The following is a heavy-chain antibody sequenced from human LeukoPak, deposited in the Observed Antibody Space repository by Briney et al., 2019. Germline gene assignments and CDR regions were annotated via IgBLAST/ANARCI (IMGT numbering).Heavy chain of an antibody. J-gene: IGHJ3*02. CDR2: KWYDGSNK. Sequence: GGSLRLSCAASGFTFSSYDMHWVRQAPGKGLEWVALKWYDGSNKNYADSVKGRFTISRDNSKNTLFLQMNSLRAEDTAVYYCAREASDAFDIWGQGTMVTVSS. V-gene: IGHV3-33*01. CDR1: GFTFSSYD. CDR3: AREASDAFDI.